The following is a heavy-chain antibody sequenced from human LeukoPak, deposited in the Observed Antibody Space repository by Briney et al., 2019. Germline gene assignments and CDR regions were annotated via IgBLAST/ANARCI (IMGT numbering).Heavy chain of an antibody. CDR3: ARAVGNSGSYIDY. J-gene: IGHJ4*02. Sequence: PGGSLRLSCAASGFTFSSYAMNWVRQAPGKELEWVSGISNSGGGTYYADSVKGRFTISRDNSKNTLYLQMNSLRVEDTAVYYCARAVGNSGSYIDYWGQGTLVTVSS. CDR2: ISNSGGGT. CDR1: GFTFSSYA. V-gene: IGHV3-23*01. D-gene: IGHD1-26*01.